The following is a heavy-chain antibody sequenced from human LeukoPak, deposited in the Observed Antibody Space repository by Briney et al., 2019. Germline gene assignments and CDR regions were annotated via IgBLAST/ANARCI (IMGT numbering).Heavy chain of an antibody. CDR2: MNPNRGNT. D-gene: IGHD2-8*01. J-gene: IGHJ5*02. CDR3: ARGTYYDP. V-gene: IGHV1-8*01. CDR1: GYTFTSCD. Sequence: ASVKVSCKTSGYTFTSCDIDWVRQAPGQGLEWMGRMNPNRGNTDYAQKFQGRVTMTRDTSISTAYMELDSLTSEDTAVYYCARGTYYDPWGQGTLVTVSS.